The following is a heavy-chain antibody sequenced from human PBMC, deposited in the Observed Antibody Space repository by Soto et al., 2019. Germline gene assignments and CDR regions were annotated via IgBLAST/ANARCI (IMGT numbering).Heavy chain of an antibody. Sequence: PSETLSLPCTFSGGSVSNSNYYWGWIRQSPGKGLEWIGSVYYRGRSYSKSSVKSRVTISVDTSKNQFSLNLNSVTASDTAVYYCVSQRTSVLTQAYFDYWGPGALVTVSS. CDR1: GGSVSNSNYY. J-gene: IGHJ4*02. CDR2: VYYRGRS. D-gene: IGHD2-8*01. CDR3: VSQRTSVLTQAYFDY. V-gene: IGHV4-39*01.